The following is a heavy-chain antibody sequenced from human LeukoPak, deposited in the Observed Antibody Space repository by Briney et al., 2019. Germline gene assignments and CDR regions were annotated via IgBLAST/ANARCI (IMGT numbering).Heavy chain of an antibody. CDR2: MSSDNGNT. V-gene: IGHV1-18*01. CDR3: ANVAKGRYFFYYMDV. CDR1: GHSMNTFG. D-gene: IGHD5-12*01. Sequence: GASVKVSCKTSGHSMNTFGITWVRQAPGQGLEWIGWMSSDNGNTNYADKFQGRVTTTRDTSRTTAYMELRSLRSDDTAVYFCANVAKGRYFFYYMDVWGAGTTVTVSS. J-gene: IGHJ6*03.